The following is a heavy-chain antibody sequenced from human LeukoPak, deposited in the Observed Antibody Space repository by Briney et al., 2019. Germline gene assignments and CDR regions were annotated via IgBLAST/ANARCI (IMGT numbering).Heavy chain of an antibody. CDR2: ISGSGGST. J-gene: IGHJ6*02. V-gene: IGHV3-23*01. Sequence: GGSLRLSCAASGFTVSSNYMSWVRQAPGKGLQCVSAISGSGGSTYYADSVKGRFTISRDNSKNTLYLQMNSLRAEDTAVYYCAKARAYYFYYGMDVWGQGTTVTVSS. CDR3: AKARAYYFYYGMDV. CDR1: GFTVSSNY.